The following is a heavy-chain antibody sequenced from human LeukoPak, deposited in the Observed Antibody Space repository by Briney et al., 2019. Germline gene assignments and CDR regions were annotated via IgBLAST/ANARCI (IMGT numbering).Heavy chain of an antibody. V-gene: IGHV3-23*01. CDR3: ARTHGDYYFDY. Sequence: GGSLRLSCAASGFTFSSYAMSWVRQAPGKGLEWVSSISGTGAYYADSARGRFTISRDNSKNTLSLQMSRLRAEDTAVYHCARTHGDYYFDYWGLGTLVTVSS. D-gene: IGHD3/OR15-3a*01. J-gene: IGHJ4*02. CDR2: ISGTGA. CDR1: GFTFSSYA.